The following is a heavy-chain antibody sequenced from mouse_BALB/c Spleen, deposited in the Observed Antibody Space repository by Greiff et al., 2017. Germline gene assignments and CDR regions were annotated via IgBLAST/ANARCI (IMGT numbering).Heavy chain of an antibody. V-gene: IGHV2-2*01. D-gene: IGHD2-4*01. J-gene: IGHJ3*01. CDR3: AILLYDYDGAWFAY. Sequence: QVQLQQSGPGLVQPSQSLSITCTVSGFSLTSYGVHWVRQSPGKGLEWLGVIWSGGSTDYNAAFISRLSISKDNSKSQVFLKMNSLQTDDTARYYCAILLYDYDGAWFAYWGQGTLVTVSA. CDR1: GFSLTSYG. CDR2: IWSGGST.